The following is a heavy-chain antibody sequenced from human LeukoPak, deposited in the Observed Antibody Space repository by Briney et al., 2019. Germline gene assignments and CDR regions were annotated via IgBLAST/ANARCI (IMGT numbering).Heavy chain of an antibody. Sequence: SETLSLTCTVSGGSISSYYWSWIRQPPGKGLEWIGYIYTSGSTNYNPSLKSRVTISVDTSKNQFSLKLSSVTAADTAVYYCARRYYYMDVWGKGTTVTVSS. CDR3: ARRYYYMDV. CDR1: GGSISSYY. CDR2: IYTSGST. J-gene: IGHJ6*03. V-gene: IGHV4-4*09.